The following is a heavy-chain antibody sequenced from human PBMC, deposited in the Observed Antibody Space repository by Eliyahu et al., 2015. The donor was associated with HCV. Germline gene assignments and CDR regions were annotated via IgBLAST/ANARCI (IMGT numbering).Heavy chain of an antibody. CDR1: GGXFSXYA. J-gene: IGHJ6*02. CDR2: VVPIFGTA. Sequence: QVQLVQSGAEVKKPGSSVKVSCKASGGXFSXYAISWVXQAPGQGLEWMGGVVPIFGTANYAQKFQGRVTIXADESTSTAYMELSSLRSEDTAVYYCARGGYCSGGSCYHTSGYYYGMDVWGQGTTVTVSS. CDR3: ARGGYCSGGSCYHTSGYYYGMDV. V-gene: IGHV1-69*01. D-gene: IGHD2-15*01.